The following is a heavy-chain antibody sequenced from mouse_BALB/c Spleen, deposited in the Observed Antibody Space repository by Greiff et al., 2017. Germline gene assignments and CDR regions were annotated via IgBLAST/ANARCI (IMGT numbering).Heavy chain of an antibody. CDR1: GFSLTSYG. D-gene: IGHD1-1*01. V-gene: IGHV2-9*02. J-gene: IGHJ4*01. Sequence: ESGPGLVAPSQSLSITCTVSGFSLTSYGVHWVRQPPGKGLEWLGVIWAGGSTNYNSALMSRLSISKDNSKSQVFLKMNSLQTDDTAMYYCARDDYGSSWYAMDYWGQGTSVTVSS. CDR2: IWAGGST. CDR3: ARDDYGSSWYAMDY.